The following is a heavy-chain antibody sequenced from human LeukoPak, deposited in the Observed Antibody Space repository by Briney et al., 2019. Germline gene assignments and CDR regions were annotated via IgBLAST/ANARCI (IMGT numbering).Heavy chain of an antibody. J-gene: IGHJ6*03. Sequence: GGSLRLSCAASGFTFSSYSMNWVRQDPGKGLEWVSSISSSSSYIYYADSVKGRFTISRDNAKNSLYLQMNSLRAEDTAVYYCARDPAGLWSGYPFYYYYYYMDVWGKGTTVTVSS. CDR2: ISSSSSYI. V-gene: IGHV3-21*01. CDR1: GFTFSSYS. D-gene: IGHD3-3*01. CDR3: ARDPAGLWSGYPFYYYYYYMDV.